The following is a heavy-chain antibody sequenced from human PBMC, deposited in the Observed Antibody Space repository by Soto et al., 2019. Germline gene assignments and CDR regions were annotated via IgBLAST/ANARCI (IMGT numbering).Heavy chain of an antibody. CDR2: IIPRSATS. Sequence: QVQLVQSGAEVKKPGSSVKVSCKTSGDTFSTYTITWMRQAPGQGLEWLGGIIPRSATSNHAQKFQGRVTITADESTSAAYMELSSLRSEDTAVYYCAREGLVLVPTTVNSDYYYCAMDVWGQGTTVTVSS. J-gene: IGHJ6*02. CDR1: GDTFSTYT. D-gene: IGHD2-2*01. V-gene: IGHV1-69*12. CDR3: AREGLVLVPTTVNSDYYYCAMDV.